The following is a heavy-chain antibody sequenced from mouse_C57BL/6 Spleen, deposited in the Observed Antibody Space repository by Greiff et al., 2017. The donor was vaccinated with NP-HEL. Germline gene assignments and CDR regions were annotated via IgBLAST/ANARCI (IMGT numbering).Heavy chain of an antibody. CDR2: IHPNSGST. CDR1: GYTFTSYW. D-gene: IGHD3-1*01. J-gene: IGHJ3*01. CDR3: ARSGDVYLRFAY. Sequence: QVQLQQPGAELVKPGASVKLSCKASGYTFTSYWMHWVKQRPGQGLEWIGMIHPNSGSTNYNEKFKSKATLTVDKSSSTAYMQLSSLTSEDSAVYSFARSGDVYLRFAYWGQGTLVTVSA. V-gene: IGHV1-64*01.